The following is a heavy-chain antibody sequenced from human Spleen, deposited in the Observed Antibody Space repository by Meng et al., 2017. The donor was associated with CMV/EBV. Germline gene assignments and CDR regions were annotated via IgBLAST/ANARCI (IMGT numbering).Heavy chain of an antibody. J-gene: IGHJ4*02. V-gene: IGHV1-69*05. D-gene: IGHD1-14*01. CDR3: AIIDHTNPIDY. CDR1: GGTFSSYA. Sequence: SCKASGGTFSSYAISWVRQAPGQGLEWMGGIIPIFGTANYAQKFQGRVTITTGESTSTAYMELRNLKSSDTAVYYCAIIDHTNPIDYWGQGTLVTVSS. CDR2: IIPIFGTA.